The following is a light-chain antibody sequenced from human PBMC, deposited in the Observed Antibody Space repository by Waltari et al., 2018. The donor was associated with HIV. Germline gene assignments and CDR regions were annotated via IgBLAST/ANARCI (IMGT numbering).Light chain of an antibody. Sequence: QSALTQPASVSGSPGQSITISCTGTSSDVGLYTYVSWYQQHPGKAPKLMIYEVSNRPSGVSNSFSGSKSGNTASLTISGLQAEDEADYYCSSYTGSSTLYVFGTGTKVTVL. CDR1: SSDVGLYTY. V-gene: IGLV2-14*01. CDR3: SSYTGSSTLYV. CDR2: EVS. J-gene: IGLJ1*01.